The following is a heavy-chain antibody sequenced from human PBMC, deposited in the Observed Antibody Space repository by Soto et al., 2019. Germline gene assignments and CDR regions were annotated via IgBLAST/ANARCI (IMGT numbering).Heavy chain of an antibody. CDR1: GASLSSGDYF. D-gene: IGHD6-19*01. CDR3: TREQSDDNYFDP. CDR2: IYYSGNT. J-gene: IGHJ5*02. Sequence: PSETLSLTCTVSGASLSSGDYFYTWFRQPPGKVLDWLGFIYYSGNTNYNPSLKSRVTISLDKSKSQFSLRLISVTAADTAVYYCTREQSDDNYFDPWGQGTLVTVSS. V-gene: IGHV4-61*08.